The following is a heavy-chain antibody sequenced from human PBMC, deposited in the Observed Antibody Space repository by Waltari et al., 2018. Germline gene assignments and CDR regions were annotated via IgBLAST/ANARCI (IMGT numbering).Heavy chain of an antibody. CDR2: ISSSGSTI. Sequence: EVQLVEAGGGLVQPGGSLRLSCAASGFTFSSYEMNWVRQAPGKGLEWVSYISSSGSTIYYADSVKGRFTISRDNAKNSLYLQMNSLRAEDTAVYYCARERMDYYYYGMDVWGQGTTVTVSS. V-gene: IGHV3-48*03. J-gene: IGHJ6*02. CDR3: ARERMDYYYYGMDV. CDR1: GFTFSSYE. D-gene: IGHD2-8*01.